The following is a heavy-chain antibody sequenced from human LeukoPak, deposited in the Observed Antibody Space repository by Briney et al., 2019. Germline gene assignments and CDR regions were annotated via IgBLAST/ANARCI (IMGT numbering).Heavy chain of an antibody. J-gene: IGHJ4*02. Sequence: PGGSLRLSCAAPGFTFSSYWMRWVRQAPGKGLEWVANIKEDGSEKYYVDSVKGRFTISRDNAKNSLYLQMNSLRAEDTAVFFCARVGSGWYAWDYWGQGTLVTVSS. CDR1: GFTFSSYW. V-gene: IGHV3-7*01. D-gene: IGHD6-19*01. CDR2: IKEDGSEK. CDR3: ARVGSGWYAWDY.